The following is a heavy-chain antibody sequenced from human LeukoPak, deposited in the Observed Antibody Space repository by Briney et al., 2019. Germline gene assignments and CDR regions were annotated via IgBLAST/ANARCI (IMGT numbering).Heavy chain of an antibody. D-gene: IGHD5-18*01. Sequence: GASVKVSCKASGYTFTSYAMHWVRQAPGQRLEWMGWINAGNGNTKYSQEFQGRVTITRDTSASTAYMELSSLRSEDMAVYYCARADTGIQLWPDFDYWGQGTLVTVSS. CDR3: ARADTGIQLWPDFDY. CDR1: GYTFTSYA. J-gene: IGHJ4*02. CDR2: INAGNGNT. V-gene: IGHV1-3*03.